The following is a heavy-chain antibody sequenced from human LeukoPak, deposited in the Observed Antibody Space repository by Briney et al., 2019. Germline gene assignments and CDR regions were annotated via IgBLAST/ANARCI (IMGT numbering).Heavy chain of an antibody. V-gene: IGHV3-7*01. J-gene: IGHJ4*02. CDR2: IKQDGSEK. CDR3: ARETYCSSSSCYVRTGY. D-gene: IGHD2-2*01. CDR1: GFTFSSYW. Sequence: GGSLRFSCAASGFTFSSYWLSWVRQAPGKGLEWVANIKQDGSEKYYVDSVKGRFTISRDNAKNSLFLQMNSLRAGDTAVYYCARETYCSSSSCYVRTGYWGQGTLVTVSS.